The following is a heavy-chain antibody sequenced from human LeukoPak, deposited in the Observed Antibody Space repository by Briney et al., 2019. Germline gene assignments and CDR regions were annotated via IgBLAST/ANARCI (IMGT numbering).Heavy chain of an antibody. Sequence: TLSLTCTVSGYSISSGYYWGWIRQPPGKALEGLALIYWDDDKRYSPSLKSRLTITKDTSKNQVVLTMTNMDPVDTATYYCAQTTVLWFDPWGQGTLVTVSS. D-gene: IGHD4-17*01. CDR2: IYWDDDK. J-gene: IGHJ5*02. CDR3: AQTTVLWFDP. V-gene: IGHV2-5*02. CDR1: GYSISSGYYW.